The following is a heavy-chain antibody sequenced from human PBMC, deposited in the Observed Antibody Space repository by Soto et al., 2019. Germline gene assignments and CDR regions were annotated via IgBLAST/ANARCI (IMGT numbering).Heavy chain of an antibody. CDR1: GGSINNYY. V-gene: IGHV4-59*01. J-gene: IGHJ4*02. D-gene: IGHD3-16*01. CDR3: ARGGTFRTFDY. Sequence: SETLSLTCTVSGGSINNYYWSWIRQPPGKGLEWIGYIYYSGNTNYNPSLKSRVTISVDTSKNQFSLKLSSATAADTAVYCCARGGTFRTFDYWGQGTLVTVSS. CDR2: IYYSGNT.